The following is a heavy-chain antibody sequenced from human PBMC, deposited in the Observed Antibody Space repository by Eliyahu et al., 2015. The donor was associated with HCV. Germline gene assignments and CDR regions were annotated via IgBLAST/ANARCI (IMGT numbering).Heavy chain of an antibody. CDR1: GFTFSSYA. CDR2: ISGSDGST. D-gene: IGHD3-10*01. V-gene: IGHV3-23*01. CDR3: AKERWDGGFLWFGELSY. Sequence: EVQLLESGGGLVQPGGSLRLSCAASGFTFSSYAMSWVRQAPGKGLEWVSAISGSDGSTYYADSVKGRFTISRDKSKNTLYLQMNSLRAEDTAVYYCAKERWDGGFLWFGELSYWGQGTLVTVSS. J-gene: IGHJ4*02.